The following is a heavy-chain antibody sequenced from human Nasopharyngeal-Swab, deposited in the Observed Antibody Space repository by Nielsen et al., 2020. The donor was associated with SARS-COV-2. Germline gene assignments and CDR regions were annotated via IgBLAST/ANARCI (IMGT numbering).Heavy chain of an antibody. Sequence: GGSLRLSCAASGFTFSSYGMLWVRQAPCKGLAWVAVIWYDGSNKYYSDSVKGRFTISRDNSKNTLYLQMNSLRAEDTAVYYCARDGLRYSSGWHRVDVWGQGTTVTVSS. CDR2: IWYDGSNK. V-gene: IGHV3-33*01. J-gene: IGHJ6*02. CDR3: ARDGLRYSSGWHRVDV. CDR1: GFTFSSYG. D-gene: IGHD6-19*01.